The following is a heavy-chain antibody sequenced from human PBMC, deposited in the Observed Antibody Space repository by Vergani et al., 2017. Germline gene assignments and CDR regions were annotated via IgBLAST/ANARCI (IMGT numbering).Heavy chain of an antibody. J-gene: IGHJ6*03. V-gene: IGHV1-8*01. CDR1: GYTFTSYD. Sequence: QVQLVQSGAEVKKPGASVKVSCKASGYTFTSYDINWVRQATGQGLEWMGWMNPNSGNTGYAQKFQGRVTMTRNTSISTAYMELSSLRSEDTAVYYCARALDDRSCYYSLYYYYYYMDVWGKGTTVTVSS. CDR3: ARALDDRSCYYSLYYYYYYMDV. D-gene: IGHD3-22*01. CDR2: MNPNSGNT.